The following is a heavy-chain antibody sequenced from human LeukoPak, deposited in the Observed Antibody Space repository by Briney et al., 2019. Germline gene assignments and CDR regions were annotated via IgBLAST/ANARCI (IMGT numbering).Heavy chain of an antibody. D-gene: IGHD3-10*01. J-gene: IGHJ3*02. CDR2: IYYSGST. CDR1: GGSISSYY. CDR3: ASFAMVRGTAFYI. Sequence: SETLSLTCTVSGGSISSYYWSWLRQPPGKGLEGIGYIYYSGSTNYNPSLMSRVTISVATSKNQLSLKLSYVTAADTAVYYCASFAMVRGTAFYIWGQGTMVTVSS. V-gene: IGHV4-59*08.